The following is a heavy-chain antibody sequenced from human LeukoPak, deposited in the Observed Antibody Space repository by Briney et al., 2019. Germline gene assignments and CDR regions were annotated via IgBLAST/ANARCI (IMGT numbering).Heavy chain of an antibody. CDR2: IYHSGST. Sequence: PSETLSLTCAVSGGSISSSNWWSWVRQPPGKGLEWIGEIYHSGSTNYNPSLKSRVTISVGTTKNQFSLKLSSVTAADTAVYYCVRDHYYNSSGYTFGYWGQGTLVTVSS. CDR3: VRDHYYNSSGYTFGY. V-gene: IGHV4-4*02. CDR1: GGSISSSNW. J-gene: IGHJ4*02. D-gene: IGHD3-22*01.